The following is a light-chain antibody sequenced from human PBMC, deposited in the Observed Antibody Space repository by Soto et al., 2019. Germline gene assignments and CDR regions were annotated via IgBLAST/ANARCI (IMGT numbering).Light chain of an antibody. CDR2: DAS. Sequence: EIVLTQSPATLSLSPGERATLPCRASQSVSSYLAWYQQKPGQAPRLLIYDASNRATGIPDRFSGSGSGTDFTLTISSLEPEDFAVYYCQQRSNWPPTFGQGTKLEIK. CDR3: QQRSNWPPT. J-gene: IGKJ2*01. CDR1: QSVSSY. V-gene: IGKV3-11*01.